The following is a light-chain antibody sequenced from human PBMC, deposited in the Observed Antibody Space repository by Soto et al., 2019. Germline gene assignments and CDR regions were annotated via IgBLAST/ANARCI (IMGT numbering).Light chain of an antibody. CDR1: SGDVGGYNY. J-gene: IGLJ3*02. CDR2: EVS. V-gene: IGLV2-14*01. Sequence: QSALTQPASVSGSPGQSITISCTGTSGDVGGYNYVSWYQQHPGKAPKLMIYEVSNRPSGVSNRFSGSKSGNTASLTISGLQADDEADYYCASYRSTGTVVFGGGTKLPVL. CDR3: ASYRSTGTVV.